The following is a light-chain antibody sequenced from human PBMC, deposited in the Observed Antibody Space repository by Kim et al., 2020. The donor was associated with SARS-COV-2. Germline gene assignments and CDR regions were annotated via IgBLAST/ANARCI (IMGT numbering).Light chain of an antibody. CDR2: DAF. V-gene: IGKV1-16*02. Sequence: ASVGDRGVIPCRASRDISISLAWFQQQSGKAPKSLIYDAFTLQSGVPSKFSGDRSGTDFTLTINSLQPEDIATYYCQQYYRYPPSFGGGTKVDIK. CDR3: QQYYRYPPS. J-gene: IGKJ4*01. CDR1: RDISIS.